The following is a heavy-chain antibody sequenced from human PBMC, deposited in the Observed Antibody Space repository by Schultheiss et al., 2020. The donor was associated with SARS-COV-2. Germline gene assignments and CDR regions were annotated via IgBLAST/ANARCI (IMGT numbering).Heavy chain of an antibody. CDR1: GGSFSGYY. CDR2: IYYSGST. Sequence: SETLSLTCAVYGGSFSGYYWSWIRQPPGKRLEWIGYIYYSGSTNYNPSLKSRVTISVDTSKNQFSLKLSSVTAADTAVYYCARGDYGDSYWGQGTLVTVSS. D-gene: IGHD4-17*01. V-gene: IGHV4-59*08. J-gene: IGHJ4*02. CDR3: ARGDYGDSY.